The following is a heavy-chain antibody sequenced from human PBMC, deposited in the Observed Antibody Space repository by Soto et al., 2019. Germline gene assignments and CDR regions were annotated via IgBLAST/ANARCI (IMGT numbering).Heavy chain of an antibody. CDR1: GFIFSSYA. D-gene: IGHD1-26*01. V-gene: IGHV3-23*01. Sequence: SLRLSCAASGFIFSSYAMSWVRQAPGKGLEWVSGISGSGGSTYYADSVKGRFTISRDNSKNTLYLQMNSLRAEDTAVYYCAKRRGATTSLNAFDIWGQGTMVAVSS. J-gene: IGHJ3*02. CDR3: AKRRGATTSLNAFDI. CDR2: ISGSGGST.